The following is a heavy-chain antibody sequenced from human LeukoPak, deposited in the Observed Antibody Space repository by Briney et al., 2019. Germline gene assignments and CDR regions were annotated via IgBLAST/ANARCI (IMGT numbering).Heavy chain of an antibody. CDR3: SGYYYDSDGYQDY. D-gene: IGHD3-22*01. Sequence: SQTLSLTCTVSGGSINSDNYYWNWIRQHPGKGLEGIGYIYYSVSTYYNPSLKGRVTISIDTSKNQFSLKLSSVTAADTAVYYCSGYYYDSDGYQDYWGQGTLVAVSS. J-gene: IGHJ4*02. V-gene: IGHV4-31*06. CDR1: GGSINSDNYY. CDR2: IYYSVST.